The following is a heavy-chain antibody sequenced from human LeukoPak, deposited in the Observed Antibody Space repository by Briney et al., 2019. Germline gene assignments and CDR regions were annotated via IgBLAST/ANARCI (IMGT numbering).Heavy chain of an antibody. CDR2: ISGSGGST. Sequence: GGSLRLSCAASGFTFSSYAMSWVRQAPGKGLEWVSAISGSGGSTYCADSVKGRFTISRDNSKNTLYLQMNSLRAEDTAVYYCAKEGYYDSSGYQVYWGQGTLVTVSS. V-gene: IGHV3-23*01. CDR1: GFTFSSYA. CDR3: AKEGYYDSSGYQVY. D-gene: IGHD3-22*01. J-gene: IGHJ4*02.